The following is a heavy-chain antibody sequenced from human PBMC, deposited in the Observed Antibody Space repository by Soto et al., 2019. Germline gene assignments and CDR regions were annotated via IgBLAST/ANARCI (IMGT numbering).Heavy chain of an antibody. CDR2: ISSSSSYT. CDR3: ARGLTVASYFDY. D-gene: IGHD4-17*01. V-gene: IGHV3-11*06. Sequence: QVQLVESGGGLVKPGGSLRLSCAASGFTFSDYYMSWIRQAPGKGLEWVSYISSSSSYTNYTDSVTGRFTISRDNASNSLYLQMNSLRAEDTAVYYCARGLTVASYFDYWGQGTLVTFSS. CDR1: GFTFSDYY. J-gene: IGHJ4*02.